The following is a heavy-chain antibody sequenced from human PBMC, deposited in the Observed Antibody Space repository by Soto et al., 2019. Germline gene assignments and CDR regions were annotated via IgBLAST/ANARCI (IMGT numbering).Heavy chain of an antibody. V-gene: IGHV4-34*01. CDR3: VRAAVVVPAAAPGYFDC. Sequence: SESLSLTCAVYVRSFSCYSWIWIRQPPGKGLEWIGEINHSGSTNYNLSLMSRLTISIDTSKNQFSLKLSSVTAADTAVYYCVRAAVVVPAAAPGYFDCWGQGTLVTVSS. D-gene: IGHD2-2*01. J-gene: IGHJ4*02. CDR2: INHSGST. CDR1: VRSFSCYS.